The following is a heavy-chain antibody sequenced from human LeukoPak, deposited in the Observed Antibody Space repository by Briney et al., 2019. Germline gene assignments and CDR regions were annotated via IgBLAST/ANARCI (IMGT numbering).Heavy chain of an antibody. J-gene: IGHJ4*01. CDR2: INPNSGGT. CDR1: GYTFTGYY. V-gene: IGHV1-2*02. CDR3: ARALGDYGNNRVYYFDY. D-gene: IGHD4-17*01. Sequence: ASVKLSCKASGYTFTGYYIHWVRQAPGQGLEWMGWINPNSGGTNYAQKFQGRVTMTRDTSISTAYMDLSRLTSDDTAMYYCARALGDYGNNRVYYFDYWGQGTLVTVSS.